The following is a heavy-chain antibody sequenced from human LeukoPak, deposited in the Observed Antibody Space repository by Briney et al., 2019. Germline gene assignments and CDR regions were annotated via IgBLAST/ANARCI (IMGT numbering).Heavy chain of an antibody. D-gene: IGHD6-19*01. CDR2: ISWDGDNT. Sequence: GGSLRLSCAVSGFTFDDYLMHWVRQAPGKGLEWVSLISWDGDNTYYADSVKGRFTISRDNSKNSLYLQMNSLRTEDTALYYCAKDSKAVTGTGNIDYWGQGTLVTVSS. V-gene: IGHV3-43*01. J-gene: IGHJ4*02. CDR3: AKDSKAVTGTGNIDY. CDR1: GFTFDDYL.